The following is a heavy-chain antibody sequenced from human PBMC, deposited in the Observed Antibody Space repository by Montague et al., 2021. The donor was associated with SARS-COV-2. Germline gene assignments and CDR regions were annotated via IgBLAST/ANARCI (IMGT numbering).Heavy chain of an antibody. CDR1: GGSFSGYY. V-gene: IGHV4-34*01. CDR3: ARVRYYGSGTSLGMDV. CDR2: ISHSGST. D-gene: IGHD3-10*01. J-gene: IGHJ6*02. Sequence: SETLSLTCAVYGGSFSGYYWSWIRQPPGKGLEWTGEISHSGSTNYNPSLKSRVTISIDTSKNQFSLKLSSVTAADTAVYYCARVRYYGSGTSLGMDVWGQGTTATVSS.